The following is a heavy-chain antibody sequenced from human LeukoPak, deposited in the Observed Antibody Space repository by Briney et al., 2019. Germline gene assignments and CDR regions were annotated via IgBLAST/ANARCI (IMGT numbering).Heavy chain of an antibody. Sequence: GGSLRLSCSASGAPVTSNFMSWVRQPPGKGLEWVAVISSSDNAYYADSVEGRFTISRDTSKNTQFLQMNSLRAEDTAVYYCVKQSYTNSWYGDYWGQGTLVTVSS. J-gene: IGHJ4*02. V-gene: IGHV3-66*04. CDR3: VKQSYTNSWYGDY. CDR1: GAPVTSNF. CDR2: ISSSDNA. D-gene: IGHD6-13*01.